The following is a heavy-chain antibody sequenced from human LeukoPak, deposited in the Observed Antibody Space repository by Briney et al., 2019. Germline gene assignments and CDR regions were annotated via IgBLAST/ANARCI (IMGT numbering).Heavy chain of an antibody. J-gene: IGHJ3*02. Sequence: VASVKVSCKASGGTFSSYAISWVRQAPGQGLEWMGGIIPIFGTANYAQKFQGRVTITADESTSTAYMELSSLRSEDTAVYCCARPRTGDDAFDIWGQGTMVTVSS. V-gene: IGHV1-69*01. CDR1: GGTFSSYA. CDR2: IIPIFGTA. D-gene: IGHD2-8*02. CDR3: ARPRTGDDAFDI.